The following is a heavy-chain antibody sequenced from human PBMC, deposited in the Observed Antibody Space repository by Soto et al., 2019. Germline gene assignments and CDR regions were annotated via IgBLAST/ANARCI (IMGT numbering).Heavy chain of an antibody. J-gene: IGHJ6*02. D-gene: IGHD2-8*01. Sequence: SVKVSCKASGGTFSSYAISWVRQAPGQGLEWMGGIIPIFGTANYAQKFKGRVTITADESTSTAYMELSSLRSEDTAVYYCARDSPDIVLMVYATTYYYYGMDVWGQ. V-gene: IGHV1-69*13. CDR2: IIPIFGTA. CDR1: GGTFSSYA. CDR3: ARDSPDIVLMVYATTYYYYGMDV.